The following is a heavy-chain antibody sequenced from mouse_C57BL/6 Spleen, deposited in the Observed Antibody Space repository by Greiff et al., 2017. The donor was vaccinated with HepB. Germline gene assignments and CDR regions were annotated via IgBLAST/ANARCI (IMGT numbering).Heavy chain of an antibody. D-gene: IGHD1-1*01. V-gene: IGHV10-1*01. Sequence: EVQLVESGGGLVQPKGSLKLSCAASGFSFNTYAMNWVRQAPGKGLEWVARIRSKSNNYATYYADSVKDSFTISRDDSESMLYLQMNNLKTEDTAMYYCVRQGDYYGAHGAMDYWGQGTSVTVSS. CDR3: VRQGDYYGAHGAMDY. CDR1: GFSFNTYA. CDR2: IRSKSNNYAT. J-gene: IGHJ4*01.